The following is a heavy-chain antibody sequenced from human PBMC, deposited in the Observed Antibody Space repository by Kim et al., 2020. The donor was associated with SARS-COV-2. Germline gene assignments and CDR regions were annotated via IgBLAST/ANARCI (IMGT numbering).Heavy chain of an antibody. V-gene: IGHV3-23*01. J-gene: IGHJ3*02. CDR2: IGGSGGTT. Sequence: GGSLRLSCATSGFTFSRFAMNWFRQAPGKGLEWVSAIGGSGGTTYYAESVKDRFTISRDNSKNTVFLQMRSLRVEDTAVYYCAKVVSGGYVGTGALDIWG. D-gene: IGHD1-26*01. CDR1: GFTFSRFA. CDR3: AKVVSGGYVGTGALDI.